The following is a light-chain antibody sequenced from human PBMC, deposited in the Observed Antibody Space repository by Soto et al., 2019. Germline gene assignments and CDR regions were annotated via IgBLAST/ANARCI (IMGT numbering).Light chain of an antibody. Sequence: QPVLTQSPSASASLGAWANLTGTLSRGPNSYAIAWHQQQPEKGPRYLMKLNSDGSHTKGDGIPDRFSGSSSGAERYLTISSLQSEDEADYYCQTWGTGIRVFGGGTQLTVL. CDR2: LNSDGSH. J-gene: IGLJ3*02. V-gene: IGLV4-69*01. CDR3: QTWGTGIRV. CDR1: RGPNSYA.